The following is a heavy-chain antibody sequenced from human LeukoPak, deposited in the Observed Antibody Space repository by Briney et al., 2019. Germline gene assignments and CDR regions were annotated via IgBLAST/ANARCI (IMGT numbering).Heavy chain of an antibody. CDR3: AKDHSSGYYGDY. V-gene: IGHV3-30*02. J-gene: IGHJ4*02. Sequence: PGGSLRLSCAASGFTFSNYDMDWVRQAPGKGLEWVAVIWEDGNNKYYGDSVKGRFTISRDNSKNTLYLQMNSLRAEDTAVYYCAKDHSSGYYGDYWGQGTLVTVSS. CDR2: IWEDGNNK. D-gene: IGHD3-22*01. CDR1: GFTFSNYD.